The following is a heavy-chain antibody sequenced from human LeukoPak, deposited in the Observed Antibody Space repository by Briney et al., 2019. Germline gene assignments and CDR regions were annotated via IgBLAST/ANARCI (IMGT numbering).Heavy chain of an antibody. Sequence: GGSLRLSCAASGFTFSSYWVRSVRQAPGKGREWVANIKQDGSEKYYVDSVKGPFTNSRDNAKYSLYLQMNSLRAEDTAVYDCARDLIVVVAATCYKWFDPWGEGTLVTVSS. CDR1: GFTFSSYW. D-gene: IGHD2-15*01. CDR2: IKQDGSEK. V-gene: IGHV3-7*01. J-gene: IGHJ5*02. CDR3: ARDLIVVVAATCYKWFDP.